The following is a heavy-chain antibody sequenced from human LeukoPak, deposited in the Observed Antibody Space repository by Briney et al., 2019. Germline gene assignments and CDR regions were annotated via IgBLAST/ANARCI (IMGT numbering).Heavy chain of an antibody. Sequence: GGSLRLSCAASGFTFDDYAMHWVRRAPGKGLEWVSGISRNSGSIGYADSVKGRFTISRDNAKNSLYLQMNSLRAEDTALCYCAKGDDMTPSLYYFDYWGQGTLVTVSS. CDR3: AKGDDMTPSLYYFDY. CDR2: ISRNSGSI. CDR1: GFTFDDYA. J-gene: IGHJ4*02. D-gene: IGHD3-22*01. V-gene: IGHV3-9*01.